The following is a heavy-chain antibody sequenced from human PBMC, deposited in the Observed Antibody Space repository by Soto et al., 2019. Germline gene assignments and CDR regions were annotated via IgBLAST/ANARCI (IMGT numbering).Heavy chain of an antibody. CDR2: ITWNSGRI. Sequence: EVQLVESGGGLVQPGRSLRLSCAASGFIFDDYAMHWVRQAPGKGLQWVSGITWNSGRIGYADSVKGRFTISRDNAKNSLYLQMNSLNIDVTALYYCAGGRNYYNGMDVWGQGTTVTVSS. CDR3: AGGRNYYNGMDV. V-gene: IGHV3-9*01. J-gene: IGHJ6*02. CDR1: GFIFDDYA. D-gene: IGHD3-16*01.